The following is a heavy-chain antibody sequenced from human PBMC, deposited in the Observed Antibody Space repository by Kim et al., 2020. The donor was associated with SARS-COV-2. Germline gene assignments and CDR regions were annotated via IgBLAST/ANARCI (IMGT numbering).Heavy chain of an antibody. D-gene: IGHD3-16*01. CDR2: IYYSGST. CDR3: ARLLGDYPRTSGRFQSYFQH. Sequence: SETLSLTCTVSGGSISSSSYYWGWIRQPPGKGLEWIGSIYYSGSTYYNPSLKSRVTISVDTSKNQFSLKLSSVTAADTAVYYCARLLGDYPRTSGRFQSYFQHWGQGTLVTVSS. J-gene: IGHJ1*01. CDR1: GGSISSSSYY. V-gene: IGHV4-39*01.